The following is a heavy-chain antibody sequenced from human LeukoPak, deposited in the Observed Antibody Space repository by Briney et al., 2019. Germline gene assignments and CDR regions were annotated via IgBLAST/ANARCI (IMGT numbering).Heavy chain of an antibody. CDR2: ISYDGSNK. J-gene: IGHJ4*02. V-gene: IGHV3-30*18. Sequence: GGSLRLSCAASGFXFSSYGMHWVRQAPGKGLEWVAVISYDGSNKYYADSVKGRFTISRDNPKNTLYLQMNSLRAEDTAVYYCAKDRFGNYDILTGPLGYWGQGTLVTVSS. CDR3: AKDRFGNYDILTGPLGY. D-gene: IGHD3-9*01. CDR1: GFXFSSYG.